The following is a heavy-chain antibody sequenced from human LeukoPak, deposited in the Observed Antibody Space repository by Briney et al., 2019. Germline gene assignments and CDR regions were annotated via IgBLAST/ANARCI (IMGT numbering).Heavy chain of an antibody. CDR3: ARMTYYYDSSGYYYGWIFDY. J-gene: IGHJ4*02. D-gene: IGHD3-22*01. Sequence: PGGSLRLSCAASGLTVTNAWMNWVRQAPGKGLEWIGEINHSGSTNYNPSLKSRVTISVDTSKNQFSLKLSSVTAADTAVYYCARMTYYYDSSGYYYGWIFDYWGQGTLVTVSS. CDR2: INHSGST. V-gene: IGHV4-34*01. CDR1: GLTVTNAW.